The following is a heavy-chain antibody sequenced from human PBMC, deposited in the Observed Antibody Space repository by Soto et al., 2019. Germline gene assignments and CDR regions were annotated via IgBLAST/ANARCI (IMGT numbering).Heavy chain of an antibody. CDR3: ARGYFPYYFDY. CDR2: IYYSGST. CDR1: GGSISSGDYY. D-gene: IGHD1-20*01. V-gene: IGHV4-30-4*01. Sequence: QVQLQESGPGLVKPSQTLSLTCTVSGGSISSGDYYWSWIRQPPGKGLEWIGYIYYSGSTYYNPSLKSRVTISGDTSKNQVTLKLSSVTAADTGVYYCARGYFPYYFDYLGQGTLVTVSA. J-gene: IGHJ4*02.